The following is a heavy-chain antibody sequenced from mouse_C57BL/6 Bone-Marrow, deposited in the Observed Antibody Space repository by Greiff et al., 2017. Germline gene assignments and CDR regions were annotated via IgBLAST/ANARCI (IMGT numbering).Heavy chain of an antibody. CDR2: IYWDDDM. D-gene: IGHD1-1*01. V-gene: IGHV8-12*01. CDR3: ARREYSTGLFAY. Sequence: QVTLKESGPGILQSSQTLSLTCSFSGFSLSTSGMGVSWIRQPSGKGLEWLAHIYWDDDMRSNPSLKSRLTLSKDTSRKQVFLKITSVDTADTATYYCARREYSTGLFAYWGQGTLVTVSA. CDR1: GFSLSTSGMG. J-gene: IGHJ3*01.